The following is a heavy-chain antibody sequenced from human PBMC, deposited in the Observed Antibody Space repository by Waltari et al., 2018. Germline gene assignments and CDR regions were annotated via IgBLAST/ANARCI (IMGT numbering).Heavy chain of an antibody. CDR3: AKTEDSSGSV. Sequence: QMQLMESGGGVVKPGRSLRLSCEASGFTFSSYGMHRVRQAPGKGLEWLASIGLEGSNIHYGETVKGRFTITIDNSKNTVYLQMNSLKVDDTAVYDFAKTEDSSGSVWGHGSLVTVSS. CDR2: IGLEGSNI. J-gene: IGHJ4*01. V-gene: IGHV3-30*18. D-gene: IGHD3-22*01. CDR1: GFTFSSYG.